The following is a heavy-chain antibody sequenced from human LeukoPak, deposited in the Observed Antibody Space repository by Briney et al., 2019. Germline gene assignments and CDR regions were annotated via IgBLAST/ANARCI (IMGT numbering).Heavy chain of an antibody. Sequence: SGPTLVNPTQTLTLTCTFSGFSLSTSGMCVSWIRQPPGKALEWLALIDWDDDKYYSTSLKTRLTISKDTSRNQVVLTMTNMDPVDTATYYCARSLYYDFWSGYDYWGQGTLVTVSS. J-gene: IGHJ4*02. D-gene: IGHD3-3*01. V-gene: IGHV2-70*01. CDR2: IDWDDDK. CDR3: ARSLYYDFWSGYDY. CDR1: GFSLSTSGMC.